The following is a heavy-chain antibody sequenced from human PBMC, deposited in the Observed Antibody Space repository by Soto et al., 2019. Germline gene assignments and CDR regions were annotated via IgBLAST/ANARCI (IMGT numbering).Heavy chain of an antibody. V-gene: IGHV3-23*01. J-gene: IGHJ4*02. Sequence: EVHLLESGGGLVQPGGSLRLSCEASGFTFNNYAMTWVRQTPGKGLQWVSTISGSGSSTFYADSVRGRFTISRDNSKNTLYLQMNSLRAEDTALYYCAKEKIASTVADCFDYWGQGTLVTVSS. CDR1: GFTFNNYA. CDR3: AKEKIASTVADCFDY. CDR2: ISGSGSST. D-gene: IGHD6-19*01.